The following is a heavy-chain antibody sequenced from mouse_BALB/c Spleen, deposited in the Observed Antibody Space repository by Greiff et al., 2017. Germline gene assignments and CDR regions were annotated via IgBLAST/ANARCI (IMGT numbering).Heavy chain of an antibody. J-gene: IGHJ2*01. CDR3: ARDLNDYNYFDD. Sequence: EVKLVESGPGLVKPSQSLSLTCSVTGYSITSVYYWNWIRQFPGNKLEWMGYISYDGSNNYNQSLKNRISITRDTSKNKFFLKLNSVTTEDTATYYCARDLNDYNYFDDWGQGTTLTVAS. CDR1: GYSITSVYY. V-gene: IGHV3-6*02. CDR2: ISYDGSN. D-gene: IGHD2-4*01.